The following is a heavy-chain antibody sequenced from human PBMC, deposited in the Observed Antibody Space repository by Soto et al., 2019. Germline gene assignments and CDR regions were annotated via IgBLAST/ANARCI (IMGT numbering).Heavy chain of an antibody. V-gene: IGHV4-59*01. J-gene: IGHJ6*02. CDR3: ARGNGIVVVPAAPPGYYYGMDV. CDR1: GGSISSYY. CDR2: IYYSGST. D-gene: IGHD2-2*01. Sequence: ASETLSLTCTVSGGSISSYYWSWIRQPPGKGLEWIGYIYYSGSTNYNPSLKSRVTISVDTSKNQFSLKLSSVTAADTAVYYCARGNGIVVVPAAPPGYYYGMDVWGQGTTVTVSS.